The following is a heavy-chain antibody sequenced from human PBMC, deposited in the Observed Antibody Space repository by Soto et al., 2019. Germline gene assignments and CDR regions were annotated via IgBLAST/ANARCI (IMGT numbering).Heavy chain of an antibody. CDR1: GGTFSSYT. D-gene: IGHD6-19*01. V-gene: IGHV1-69*04. J-gene: IGHJ3*02. CDR2: IIPILGIA. Sequence: SVKVSCKASGGTFSSYTISWVRQAPGQGLEWMGRIIPILGIANYAQKFQGRVTITADKSTSTAYMELSSLRSEDTAVYYCARDQCPRQWLTPDAFDIWGQGTMVIVSS. CDR3: ARDQCPRQWLTPDAFDI.